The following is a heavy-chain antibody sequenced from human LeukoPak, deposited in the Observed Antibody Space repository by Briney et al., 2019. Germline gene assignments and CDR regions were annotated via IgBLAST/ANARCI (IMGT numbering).Heavy chain of an antibody. CDR2: ISYDGSSK. CDR1: GFSFSSYG. CDR3: ARRAGAYSHPYDY. J-gene: IGHJ4*02. Sequence: PGGSLRLSCVVSGFSFSSYGMHWVRQAPGKGLEWVAVISYDGSSKYYADSVKGRFTISRDNSKNTLYLQMNSLRAEDTAVYYCARRAGAYSHPYDYWGQGTLVTVSS. V-gene: IGHV3-30*03. D-gene: IGHD4/OR15-4a*01.